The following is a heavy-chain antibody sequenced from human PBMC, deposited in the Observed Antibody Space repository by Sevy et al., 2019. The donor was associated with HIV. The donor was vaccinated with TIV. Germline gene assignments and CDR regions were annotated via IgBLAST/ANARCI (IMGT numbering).Heavy chain of an antibody. CDR2: IYSGGST. Sequence: GGSLRLSCAASGFTVSSNYMSWARQAPGKGLEWVSVIYSGGSTYYADAVKGRFTISRDNSKNTLYLQMNSLRAEDTAVYYCARESSWGGFDYWGQGTLVTVSS. J-gene: IGHJ4*02. CDR1: GFTVSSNY. V-gene: IGHV3-53*01. D-gene: IGHD3-16*01. CDR3: ARESSWGGFDY.